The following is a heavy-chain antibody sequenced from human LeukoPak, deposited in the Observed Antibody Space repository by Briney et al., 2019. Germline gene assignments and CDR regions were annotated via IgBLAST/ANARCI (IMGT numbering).Heavy chain of an antibody. J-gene: IGHJ4*02. CDR3: ARVYGYYGSGNYYLDY. CDR1: GFTFSDYY. CDR2: ISNSLSYT. V-gene: IGHV3-11*05. D-gene: IGHD3-10*01. Sequence: PGGSLGLSCAASGFTFSDYYMSWIRQAPGKGLEWVSYISNSLSYTYYADSVKGRFTISRDNAKNSLYLQMDSLRAEDTAVYYCARVYGYYGSGNYYLDYWGQGTLVTVSS.